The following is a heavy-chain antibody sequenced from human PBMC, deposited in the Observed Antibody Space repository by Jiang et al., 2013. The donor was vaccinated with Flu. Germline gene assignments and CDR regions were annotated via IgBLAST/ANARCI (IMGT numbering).Heavy chain of an antibody. CDR1: GFTFNMHF. Sequence: VQLVESGGGLVQPGESLTLSCEVSGFTFNMHFMTWVRQAPGKGLEWVAKIKPDGSEQYYVDSVRGRFTVSRDNAKNSLFLQMNSLRVDDTAVYYCAKEEWWRLDNWGQGTL. J-gene: IGHJ4*02. CDR3: AKEEWWRLDN. V-gene: IGHV3-7*03. D-gene: IGHD2-21*02. CDR2: IKPDGSEQ.